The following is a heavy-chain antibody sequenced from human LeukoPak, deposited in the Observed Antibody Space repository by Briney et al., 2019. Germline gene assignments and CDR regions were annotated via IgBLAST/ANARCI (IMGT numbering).Heavy chain of an antibody. CDR3: ASNWSDFDY. CDR1: GYSISSGHY. J-gene: IGHJ4*02. CDR2: IYEGETT. D-gene: IGHD1-1*01. V-gene: IGHV4-38-2*02. Sequence: SETLSLTCTVSGYSISSGHYWGWIRQPPGKGLEWIGSIYEGETTYYNPSLKTRLTISLDTSKNQFSLKLSTVTAADTAVYYCASNWSDFDYWGQGILVTVSS.